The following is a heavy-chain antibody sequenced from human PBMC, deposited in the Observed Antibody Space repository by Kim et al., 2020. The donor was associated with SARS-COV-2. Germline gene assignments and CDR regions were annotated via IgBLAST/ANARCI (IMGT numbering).Heavy chain of an antibody. CDR1: GGSISSYY. D-gene: IGHD3-10*01. CDR3: GRMGDGSGSYYFDY. Sequence: SETLSLTCTVSGGSISSYYWSWIRQPPGKGLEWIGYIYYSGSNNYNPSLKSRVTISVDTSKNQFSLKLSSVTAADSAVYYCGRMGDGSGSYYFDYWGQGTLVTVSS. CDR2: IYYSGSN. V-gene: IGHV4-59*01. J-gene: IGHJ4*02.